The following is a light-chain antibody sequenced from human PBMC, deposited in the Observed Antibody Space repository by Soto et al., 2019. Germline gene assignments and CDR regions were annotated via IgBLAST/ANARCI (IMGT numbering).Light chain of an antibody. J-gene: IGKJ1*01. CDR3: QQYGSSPRKT. Sequence: DIQMTQSPSTLSASVGDRVTITCRASQSISSWLAWYQQKPGKAPKLLIYDASSLESGVPSRFSGSGSGTEFTLTISSLQPDDFATYYCQQYGSSPRKTFGQGTKVDIK. CDR2: DAS. V-gene: IGKV1-5*01. CDR1: QSISSW.